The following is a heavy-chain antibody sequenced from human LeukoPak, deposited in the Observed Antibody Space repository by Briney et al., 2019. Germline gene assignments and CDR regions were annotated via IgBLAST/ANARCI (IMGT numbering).Heavy chain of an antibody. CDR2: ISGSGGST. V-gene: IGHV3-23*01. D-gene: IGHD2-8*01. Sequence: GGSLRLSCAASGFTFSSYAMSWARQAPGKGLEWVSAISGSGGSTYYADSVKGRFTISRDNSKNTLYLQMNSLRAEDTAVYYCAKPPYCTNGVCSDYWGQGTLVTVSS. J-gene: IGHJ4*02. CDR1: GFTFSSYA. CDR3: AKPPYCTNGVCSDY.